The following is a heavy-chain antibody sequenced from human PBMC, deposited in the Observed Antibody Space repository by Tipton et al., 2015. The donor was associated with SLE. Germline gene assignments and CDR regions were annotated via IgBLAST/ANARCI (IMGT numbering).Heavy chain of an antibody. CDR1: GGSISSSSSYY. D-gene: IGHD1-26*01. CDR2: IYYSGNT. V-gene: IGHV4-39*01. CDR3: ARPLYSGSPRGAFDI. Sequence: TLSLTCAVYGGSISSSSSYYWAWIRQPPGKGLEWIGSIYYSGNTYYNPSLKSRVTISVDTSKNQFSLKLSSVTAADTAVYYCARPLYSGSPRGAFDIWGQGTMVTVSS. J-gene: IGHJ3*02.